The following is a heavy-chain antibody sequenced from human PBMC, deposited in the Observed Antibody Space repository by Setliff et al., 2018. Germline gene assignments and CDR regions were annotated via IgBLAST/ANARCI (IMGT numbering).Heavy chain of an antibody. V-gene: IGHV4-61*09. J-gene: IGHJ6*03. CDR1: GGSISSGSYY. D-gene: IGHD4-4*01. CDR3: ARVDYSPINYYYYYMDV. Sequence: SQTLSLTCTVSGGSISSGSYYWSWIRQPAGKGLEWIGHIYTSGSTNYNPSLKSRVTISVDTSKNQFSLKLSSVTAADTAVYYCARVDYSPINYYYYYMDVWGKGTTVTVSS. CDR2: IYTSGST.